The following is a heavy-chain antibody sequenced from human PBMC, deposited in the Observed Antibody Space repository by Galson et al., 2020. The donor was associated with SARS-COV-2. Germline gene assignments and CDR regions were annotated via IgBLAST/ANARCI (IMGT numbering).Heavy chain of an antibody. CDR2: IDWDDDK. CDR1: GFSLSTSGMC. V-gene: IGHV2-70*01. Sequence: SGPTLMKPTQTLTLTCTFSGFSLSTSGMCVSWIRQPPGKALEWLALIDWDDDKYYSTSLKTRLTISKDTSNNQVVLTMTNMDPVDTATYYCARTNYYILSVYYRTFDYWGQGTLVTGFS. J-gene: IGHJ4*02. D-gene: IGHD3-9*01. CDR3: ARTNYYILSVYYRTFDY.